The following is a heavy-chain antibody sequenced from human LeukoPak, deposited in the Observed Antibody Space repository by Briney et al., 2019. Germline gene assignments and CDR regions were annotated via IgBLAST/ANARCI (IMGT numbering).Heavy chain of an antibody. Sequence: PSETLSLTCTVSGGSISSYYWSWIRQPPGKGLEWIGYIYYSGSTNYKPSLKSRVTISVDTSKNQFSLKLSSVTAADAAVYYCARGGYYGSGNDFRFDPWGQGTLVTVSS. CDR3: ARGGYYGSGNDFRFDP. CDR1: GGSISSYY. J-gene: IGHJ5*02. V-gene: IGHV4-59*01. D-gene: IGHD3-10*01. CDR2: IYYSGST.